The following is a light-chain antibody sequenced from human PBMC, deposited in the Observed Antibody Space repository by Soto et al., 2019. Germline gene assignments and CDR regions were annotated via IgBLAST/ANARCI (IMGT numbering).Light chain of an antibody. CDR3: QQYNKWPPVYT. Sequence: DIQMTQSPSTLPASVGDRVTITCRANQSISTWLAWYQQKPGKAPNLLIYKASRLETGVPSRFSGSGSGTEFTLTISSLQSEDSAVYYCQQYNKWPPVYTFGQGTKLEI. CDR1: QSISTW. V-gene: IGKV1-5*03. CDR2: KAS. J-gene: IGKJ2*01.